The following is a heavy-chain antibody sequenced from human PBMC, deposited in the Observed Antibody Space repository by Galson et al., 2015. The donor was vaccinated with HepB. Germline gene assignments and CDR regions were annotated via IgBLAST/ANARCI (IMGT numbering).Heavy chain of an antibody. CDR2: ISSSSSYT. CDR3: ARARHYGDYEGRRVQRDYYYYGMDV. CDR1: GFTFSDYY. D-gene: IGHD4-17*01. Sequence: SLRLSCAASGFTFSDYYMSWIRQAPGKGLEWVSYISSSSSYTNYADSVKGRFTISRDNAKNSLYLQMNSLRAEDTAVYYCARARHYGDYEGRRVQRDYYYYGMDVWGQGTTVTVSS. J-gene: IGHJ6*02. V-gene: IGHV3-11*06.